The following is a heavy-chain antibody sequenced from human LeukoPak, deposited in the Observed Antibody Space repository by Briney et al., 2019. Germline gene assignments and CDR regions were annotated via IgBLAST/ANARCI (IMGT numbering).Heavy chain of an antibody. V-gene: IGHV4-34*01. J-gene: IGHJ5*02. D-gene: IGHD2-21*01. CDR1: GGSFSGYY. CDR2: ISHSGST. Sequence: PSETLSLTCAVYGGSFSGYYWSWLRQPPGKGLEWIGEISHSGSTNYNPSLKSRVTISVDTSKNQFSLTLSSVTAADTAVYYCARGGVVVVIAKWGALPFAPWGQGTLVTVSS. CDR3: ARGGVVVVIAKWGALPFAP.